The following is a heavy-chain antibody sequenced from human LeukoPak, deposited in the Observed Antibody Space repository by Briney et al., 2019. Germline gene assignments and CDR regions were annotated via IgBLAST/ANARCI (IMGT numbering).Heavy chain of an antibody. CDR1: GFTFSSYA. V-gene: IGHV3-30-3*01. CDR3: ARGGFIAARLYY. D-gene: IGHD6-6*01. J-gene: IGHJ4*02. CDR2: ISYDGSNK. Sequence: WGSLRLSCAASGFTFSSYAMHWVRQAPGKGLEWVAVISYDGSNKYYADSVKGRFTISRDNSKNTLYLQMNSLRAEDTAVYYCARGGFIAARLYYWGQGTLVTVSS.